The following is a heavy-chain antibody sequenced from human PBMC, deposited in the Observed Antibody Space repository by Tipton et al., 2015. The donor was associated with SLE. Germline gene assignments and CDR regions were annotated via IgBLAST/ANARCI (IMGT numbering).Heavy chain of an antibody. J-gene: IGHJ4*02. CDR1: GGSITSSGFY. D-gene: IGHD1-26*01. V-gene: IGHV4-39*07. CDR2: IEYSGRT. CDR3: ARGGGSYYDY. Sequence: TLSLTCTVSGGSITSSGFYWGWFRQPPGKGLEWIGDIEYSGRTYYTPSLRSQVTISVDTSKNQFYLRVNSVTAADTAVYYWARGGGSYYDYWGQGTLVTVSS.